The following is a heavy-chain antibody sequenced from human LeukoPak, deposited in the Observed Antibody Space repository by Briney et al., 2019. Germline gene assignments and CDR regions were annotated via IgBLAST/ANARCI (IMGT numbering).Heavy chain of an antibody. CDR2: IYYSGST. J-gene: IGHJ4*02. D-gene: IGHD6-19*01. CDR3: ARSIAVAGLIFDY. CDR1: GGSISSYY. Sequence: SSETLSLTCTVSGGSISSYYWSWIRQPPGKGLEWIGYIYYSGSTNYNPSLKSRVTISVDTSKNQFSLKLSSVTAADTAVYYCARSIAVAGLIFDYWGQGTLVTVSS. V-gene: IGHV4-59*08.